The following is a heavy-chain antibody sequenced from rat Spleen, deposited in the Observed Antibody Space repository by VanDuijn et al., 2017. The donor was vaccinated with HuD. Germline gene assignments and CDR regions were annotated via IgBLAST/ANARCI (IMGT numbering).Heavy chain of an antibody. J-gene: IGHJ1*01. V-gene: IGHV5-27*01. CDR1: GFTFSNYY. CDR3: TTANNGGFSELYYWYFDF. D-gene: IGHD1-11*01. Sequence: EVQLVESGGGLVQPGRSLKLSCAASGFTFSNYYMAWVRQAPTKGLEWVAYINTGGGNTYYRDSVRGRFTISRNNAKSTLYLQMDSLRSEDTATYYCTTANNGGFSELYYWYFDFWGPGTMVTVSS. CDR2: INTGGGNT.